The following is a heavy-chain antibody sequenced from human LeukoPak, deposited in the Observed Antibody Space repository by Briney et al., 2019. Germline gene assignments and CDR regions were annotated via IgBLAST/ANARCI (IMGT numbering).Heavy chain of an antibody. CDR3: ARAPLSWSANFDY. D-gene: IGHD3-3*01. Sequence: SSETLSLTCTVSGGSISSYYSSWIRQPAGKGLEWIGRIYISGSTNYNPSLKSRVTMSVDTSKNQFSLKLSSVTAADTAVYYCARAPLSWSANFDYWGQGTLVTVSS. J-gene: IGHJ4*02. CDR2: IYISGST. CDR1: GGSISSYY. V-gene: IGHV4-4*07.